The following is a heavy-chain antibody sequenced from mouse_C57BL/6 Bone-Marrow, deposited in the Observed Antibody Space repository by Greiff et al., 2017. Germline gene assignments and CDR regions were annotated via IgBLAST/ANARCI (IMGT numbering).Heavy chain of an antibody. Sequence: QVQLQQPGAELVKPGASVKLSCKASGYTFTSYWMHWVKQRPGQGLEWIGMIHPNSGSTNYNEKFKSKATLTVDKSSSTAYMQLSSLTSEDSAVYYCARYGKGDWYCDVWGTGTTVTVSS. D-gene: IGHD2-10*02. CDR1: GYTFTSYW. CDR2: IHPNSGST. CDR3: ARYGKGDWYCDV. J-gene: IGHJ1*03. V-gene: IGHV1-64*01.